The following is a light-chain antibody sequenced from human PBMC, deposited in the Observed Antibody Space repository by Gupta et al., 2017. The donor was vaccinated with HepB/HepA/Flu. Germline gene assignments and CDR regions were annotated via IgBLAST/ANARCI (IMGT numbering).Light chain of an antibody. Sequence: DIQMTQSPSSLSASVGDRVTITCRTSQSISNCLNWYLQKPGRAPKLLIYATSNLQSGVPSRFSGSGSGTDFTLTVSSLQPEDFATYYCQQCSTTTLTFGGGTRVEIK. CDR2: ATS. V-gene: IGKV1-39*01. CDR3: QQCSTTTLT. CDR1: QSISNC. J-gene: IGKJ4*01.